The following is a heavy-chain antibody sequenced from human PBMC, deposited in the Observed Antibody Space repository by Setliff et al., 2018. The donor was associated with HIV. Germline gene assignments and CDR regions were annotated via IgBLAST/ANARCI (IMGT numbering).Heavy chain of an antibody. CDR3: ARDPVSDNSATPYYFDY. J-gene: IGHJ4*02. V-gene: IGHV1-69*13. CDR1: GGTFSTYA. Sequence: SVKVSCKASGGTFSTYAISWVRQAPGQGLEWMGGIIPIFGAANYDQRFQGRVTVTADETTSTAYMELSSLRSEDTAVYFCARDPVSDNSATPYYFDYWGQGTLVTVSS. D-gene: IGHD2-21*01. CDR2: IIPIFGAA.